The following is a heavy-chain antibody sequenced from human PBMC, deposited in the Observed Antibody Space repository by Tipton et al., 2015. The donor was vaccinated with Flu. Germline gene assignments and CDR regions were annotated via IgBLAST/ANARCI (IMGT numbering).Heavy chain of an antibody. CDR3: VADFLYSYFNY. Sequence: SLRLSCATSGFTFSGAWMSWVRQAPGKGLEWVGRIKSRADGGTTDYAAPAKGRFIISRDDSQNTLYLQMGGLKTEDTAVYYCVADFLYSYFNYWGQGTLVTVSS. CDR1: GFTFSGAW. D-gene: IGHD2-15*01. V-gene: IGHV3-15*01. J-gene: IGHJ4*02. CDR2: IKSRADGGTT.